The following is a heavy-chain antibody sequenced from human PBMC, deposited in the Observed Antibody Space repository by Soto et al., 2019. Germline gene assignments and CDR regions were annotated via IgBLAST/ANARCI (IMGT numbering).Heavy chain of an antibody. D-gene: IGHD6-6*01. CDR3: AKDRPPLY. Sequence: PGGSLRLSCAASGFTFDDYAMHWVRQAPGKGLEWVSGISWNSGSIGYADSVKGRFTISRDNAKNSLYLQMNSLRAEDTAVYYCAKDRPPLYWGQGTLVTVSS. CDR1: GFTFDDYA. V-gene: IGHV3-9*01. CDR2: ISWNSGSI. J-gene: IGHJ4*02.